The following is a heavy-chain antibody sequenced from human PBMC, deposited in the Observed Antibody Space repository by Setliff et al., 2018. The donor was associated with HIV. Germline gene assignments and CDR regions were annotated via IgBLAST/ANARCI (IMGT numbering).Heavy chain of an antibody. V-gene: IGHV4-59*12. CDR2: IYYSGST. CDR3: ARRSGWSLDY. D-gene: IGHD6-19*01. Sequence: SETLSLTCTGSGGSISSYYWSWIRQPPGKGLEWIGYIYYSGSTNYNPSLKSRVTISVDTSKNQFSLKLSSVTAADTAVYYCARRSGWSLDYWGQGTLVTVSS. J-gene: IGHJ4*02. CDR1: GGSISSYY.